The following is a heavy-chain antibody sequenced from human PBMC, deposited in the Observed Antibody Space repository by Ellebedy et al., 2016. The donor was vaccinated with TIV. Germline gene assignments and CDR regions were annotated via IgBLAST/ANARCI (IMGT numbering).Heavy chain of an antibody. J-gene: IGHJ5*02. D-gene: IGHD4-17*01. V-gene: IGHV1-58*01. CDR3: AREGGVTTPFDP. CDR2: IVVGSGNT. Sequence: AASVKVSCKASGFTFTSSAVQWVRQARGQRLEWIGWIVVGSGNTNYAQKFQGRVTMTRDTSISTAYMELSRLRSDDTAVYYCAREGGVTTPFDPWGQGTLVTVSS. CDR1: GFTFTSSA.